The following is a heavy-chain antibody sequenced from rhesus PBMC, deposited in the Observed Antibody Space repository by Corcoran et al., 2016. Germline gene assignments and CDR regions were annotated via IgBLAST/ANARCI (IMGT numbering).Heavy chain of an antibody. CDR2: RGGGGVNT. V-gene: IGHV4-173*01. CDR1: DDSISNNH. J-gene: IGHJ4*01. CDR3: ARGCTYRGCPLVQIDY. Sequence: QLQLQESGPGLVKHAETLSLTCAVSDDSISNNHWVWHSQPPGQRREWIGGRGGGGVNTDDNPSLKSRVTIATDTSKNQFALKVNSVIAADTAVYYCARGCTYRGCPLVQIDYWGQGVLVTVSS. D-gene: IGHD2-21*01.